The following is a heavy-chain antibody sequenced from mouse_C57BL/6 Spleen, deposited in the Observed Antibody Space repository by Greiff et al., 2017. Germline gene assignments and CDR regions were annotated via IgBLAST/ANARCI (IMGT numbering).Heavy chain of an antibody. CDR3: ANRFAY. J-gene: IGHJ2*01. CDR2: INPNNGGT. CDR1: GYTFTDYY. Sequence: VQLQQSGPELVKPGASVKISCKASGYTFTDYYMNWVKQSHGKSLEWIGDINPNNGGTSYNQKFKGKATLTVDKSSSTAYMELRSLTSEDSAVYYCANRFAYWGQGTTLTVSS. V-gene: IGHV1-26*01.